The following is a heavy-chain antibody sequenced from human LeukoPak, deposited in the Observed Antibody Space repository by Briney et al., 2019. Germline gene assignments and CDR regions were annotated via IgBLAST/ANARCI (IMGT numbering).Heavy chain of an antibody. CDR2: ISGGGGST. J-gene: IGHJ4*02. CDR1: GFTFSSYA. D-gene: IGHD1-26*01. CDR3: AKDRESIVGATSFDY. Sequence: GASLRLSCAASGFTFSSYAMSWVRQAPGKGLEWVSAISGGGGSTYYADSVKGRFTISRDNSKNTLYLQMNSLRAEDTAVYYCAKDRESIVGATSFDYWGQGTLVTVSS. V-gene: IGHV3-23*01.